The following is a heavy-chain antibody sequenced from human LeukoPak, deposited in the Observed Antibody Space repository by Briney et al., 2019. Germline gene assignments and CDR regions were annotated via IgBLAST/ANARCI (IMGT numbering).Heavy chain of an antibody. J-gene: IGHJ6*02. CDR3: ARLPPRYYSYYYGMDV. Sequence: SETLSLTCTVSGGSISSSSYYWGLIRKPPGTGLEWIGSIYCSGSTYSNPSLKCQVTISVDTFKNQLSLKLSSVTAADTAVYYCARLPPRYYSYYYGMDVWGQGTTVTVSS. V-gene: IGHV4-39*01. CDR1: GGSISSSSYY. CDR2: IYCSGST.